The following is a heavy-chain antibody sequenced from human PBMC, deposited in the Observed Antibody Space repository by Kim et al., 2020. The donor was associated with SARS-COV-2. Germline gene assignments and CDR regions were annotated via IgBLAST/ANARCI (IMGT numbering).Heavy chain of an antibody. V-gene: IGHV3-30*18. CDR2: ISYDGSNK. Sequence: GGSLRLSCAASGFTFSSYGMHWVRQAPGKGLEWVAVISYDGSNKYYADSVKGRFTISRDNSKNTLYLQMNSLRAEDTAVYYCAKVGTVSLKAKGYGMDVWGQGTTVTVSS. CDR3: AKVGTVSLKAKGYGMDV. D-gene: IGHD4-17*01. J-gene: IGHJ6*02. CDR1: GFTFSSYG.